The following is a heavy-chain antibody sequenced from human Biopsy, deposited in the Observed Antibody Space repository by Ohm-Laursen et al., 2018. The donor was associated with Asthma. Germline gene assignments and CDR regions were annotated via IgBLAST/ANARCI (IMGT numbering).Heavy chain of an antibody. CDR2: INTDTGNP. V-gene: IGHV7-4-1*01. CDR1: GYIFTTYT. CDR3: ARAAGDYYGSARPYGMDV. J-gene: IGHJ6*02. Sequence: SSVKVSCKASGYIFTTYTMNWVRQAPGQGIEWMGWINTDTGNPTYAQDFTGRFVFSLDTSVSTAYLQISSLKAEDTAVYYCARAAGDYYGSARPYGMDVWGQGTTVTVSS. D-gene: IGHD3-10*01.